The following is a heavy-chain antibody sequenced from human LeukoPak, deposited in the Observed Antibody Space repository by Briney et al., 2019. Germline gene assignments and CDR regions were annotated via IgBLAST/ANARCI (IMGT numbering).Heavy chain of an antibody. V-gene: IGHV3-7*01. CDR2: MKGDASLI. J-gene: IGHJ4*02. D-gene: IGHD2-8*02. CDR3: ARLFGGVTTFDY. Sequence: GGSLRLSCAVSGLTFSSYAMHWVRQAPGRGLQWVASMKGDASLIYYVDSVKGRFTISRDNARNSLYMQMNSLRVEDTAVYYCARLFGGVTTFDYWGQGALVTVSS. CDR1: GLTFSSYA.